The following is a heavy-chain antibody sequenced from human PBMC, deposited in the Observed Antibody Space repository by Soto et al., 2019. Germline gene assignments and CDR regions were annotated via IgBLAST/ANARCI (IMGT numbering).Heavy chain of an antibody. D-gene: IGHD6-13*01. CDR1: GFTFSSYA. CDR2: ISYDGSNK. J-gene: IGHJ4*01. V-gene: IGHV3-30-3*01. CDR3: AREGEPDSSSWSVYRSLGDYYDY. Sequence: PGGSLRLSCAASGFTFSSYAMHWVRQAPGKGLEWVAVISYDGSNKYYADSVKGRFTISRDNSKNTLYLQMNSLRAEDTAVYYCAREGEPDSSSWSVYRSLGDYYDYWGQGTLVTVSS.